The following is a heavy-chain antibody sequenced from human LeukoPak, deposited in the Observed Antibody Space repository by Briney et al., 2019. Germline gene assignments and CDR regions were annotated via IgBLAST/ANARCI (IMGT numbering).Heavy chain of an antibody. CDR3: ARSYSYGIFDY. CDR1: GFTFSSYG. Sequence: GGSLRLSCAASGFTFSSYGMHWVRQAPGKGLEWVAVISYDGSNKYYADSVKGRFTISRDNSKNTLYLQMNSLRAEDTAVYYCARSYSYGIFDYWGQGTLVTVSS. D-gene: IGHD5-18*01. V-gene: IGHV3-30*03. J-gene: IGHJ4*02. CDR2: ISYDGSNK.